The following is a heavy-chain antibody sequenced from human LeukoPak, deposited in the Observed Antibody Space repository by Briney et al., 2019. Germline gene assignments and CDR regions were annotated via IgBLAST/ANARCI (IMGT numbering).Heavy chain of an antibody. J-gene: IGHJ4*02. Sequence: GGSLRLSCAVSGFAFGSEAMNWVRQAPGKGLEWVSYIGSGGSPIYYADSVRGRFSISRDNAKNSLYLQMSSLRAEDTAVYYCARVRYNSGYIFDYWGQGTLVTVSS. D-gene: IGHD5-18*01. CDR1: GFAFGSEA. V-gene: IGHV3-48*04. CDR2: IGSGGSPI. CDR3: ARVRYNSGYIFDY.